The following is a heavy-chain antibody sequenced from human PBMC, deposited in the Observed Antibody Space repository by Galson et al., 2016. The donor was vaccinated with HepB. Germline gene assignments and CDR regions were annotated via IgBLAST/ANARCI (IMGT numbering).Heavy chain of an antibody. CDR3: ARGHYDTLTGYYKSAGFDY. D-gene: IGHD3-9*01. J-gene: IGHJ4*03. CDR2: INHSGST. Sequence: LSLTCGIYGGSFSGYYWSWIRQPPGRGLEWIGEINHSGSTNYNPSLKSRVTISVDTSKNQFSLELTSVTAADTAVYYCARGHYDTLTGYYKSAGFDYWGRGTMVTVSS. V-gene: IGHV4-34*01. CDR1: GGSFSGYY.